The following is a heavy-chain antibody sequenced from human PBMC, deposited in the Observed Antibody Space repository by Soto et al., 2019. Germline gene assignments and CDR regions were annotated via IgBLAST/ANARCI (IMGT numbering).Heavy chain of an antibody. V-gene: IGHV4-39*01. D-gene: IGHD2-2*01. CDR1: GGSISSSSYY. J-gene: IGHJ4*02. CDR3: ASSSSVVPAAASDY. Sequence: SETLSLTCTVSGGSISSSSYYWGWIRQPPGKGLECIGSTYYSGSTYYNPSLKSRVTISVDTSKNQFSLKLSSVTAADTAVYYCASSSSVVPAAASDYWGQGTLVTVSS. CDR2: TYYSGST.